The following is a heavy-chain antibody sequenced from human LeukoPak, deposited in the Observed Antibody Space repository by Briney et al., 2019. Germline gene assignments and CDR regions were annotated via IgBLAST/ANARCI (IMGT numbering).Heavy chain of an antibody. J-gene: IGHJ6*03. CDR1: GFTFSSYA. V-gene: IGHV3-23*01. CDR2: ISGSGGST. CDR3: AKAAQLGGTYYYYYYMDV. D-gene: IGHD1-1*01. Sequence: PGRSLRLSCAASGFTFSSYAMSWVRQAPGKGLEWVSAISGSGGSTYYADSVKGRFTISRDNSKNTLYLQMNSLRAEDTAVYYCAKAAQLGGTYYYYYYMDVWGKGTTVTVSS.